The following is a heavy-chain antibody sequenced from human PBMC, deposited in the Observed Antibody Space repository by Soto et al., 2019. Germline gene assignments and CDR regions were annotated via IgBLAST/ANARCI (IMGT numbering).Heavy chain of an antibody. CDR3: AGVRYYYDSSGYYYWFDP. Sequence: SETLSLTCAVYGGSFSGYYWSWIRQPPGKGLEWIGEINHSGSTNYNPSLKSRVTISVDTSKNQFSLKLSSVTAADTAVYYCAGVRYYYDSSGYYYWFDPWGQGTLVTVSS. CDR1: GGSFSGYY. D-gene: IGHD3-22*01. CDR2: INHSGST. J-gene: IGHJ5*02. V-gene: IGHV4-34*01.